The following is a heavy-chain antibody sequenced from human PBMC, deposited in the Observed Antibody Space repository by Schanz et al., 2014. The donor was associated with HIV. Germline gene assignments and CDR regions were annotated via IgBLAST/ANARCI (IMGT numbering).Heavy chain of an antibody. CDR2: ISYDGSNK. CDR1: GFTFSSNG. J-gene: IGHJ6*02. Sequence: QVQLVESGGGVVQPGRSLRLSCSASGFTFSSNGMHWVRQAPGKGLEWVAIISYDGSNKDYADSVKGRFTISRAKSKSTLYLQMNSLRAEDTAVYYCAKDLGVSISTSGPPRNYHALAVWGQGTTVTVSS. CDR3: AKDLGVSISTSGPPRNYHALAV. D-gene: IGHD3-3*01. V-gene: IGHV3-30*18.